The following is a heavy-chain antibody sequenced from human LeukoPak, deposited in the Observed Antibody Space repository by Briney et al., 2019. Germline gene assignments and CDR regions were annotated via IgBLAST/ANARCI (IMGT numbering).Heavy chain of an antibody. Sequence: GGSLRLSCAASGFTFSSYAMSWVRQAPGKGLEWVSAISGSGDKTFYADSVKGRFTLSRDNSKNTLYLQMNSLRAEDTAVYYCAKALGDGGTLDCWGQGTLVTVSS. CDR1: GFTFSSYA. D-gene: IGHD4-23*01. J-gene: IGHJ4*02. CDR2: ISGSGDKT. V-gene: IGHV3-23*01. CDR3: AKALGDGGTLDC.